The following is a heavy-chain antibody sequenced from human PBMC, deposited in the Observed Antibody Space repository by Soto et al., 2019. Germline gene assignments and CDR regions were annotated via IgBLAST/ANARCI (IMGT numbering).Heavy chain of an antibody. CDR1: GDTFSSYA. CDR3: ARVTPLNWGYNWFDP. Sequence: QVQLVQSGAEVKKPGSSVKVSCKASGDTFSSYAISWVRQAPGQGLEWMGGIIPIFGTANYAQKFQGRVTITADESTSTAYMELSSLRSEDTAVYYCARVTPLNWGYNWFDPWGQETLVTVSS. D-gene: IGHD7-27*01. J-gene: IGHJ5*02. V-gene: IGHV1-69*01. CDR2: IIPIFGTA.